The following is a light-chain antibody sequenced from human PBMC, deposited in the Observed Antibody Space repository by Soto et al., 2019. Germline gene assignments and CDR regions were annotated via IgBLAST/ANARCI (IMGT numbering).Light chain of an antibody. J-gene: IGKJ4*01. CDR3: QQSYSVPRT. CDR2: AST. CDR1: QNIAGY. Sequence: DVQMTQSPSSLSASVGDRVTITCRASQNIAGYLNWYQQKPGTAPKLLIYASTSLHSGVPSRFSVSGSGTDFTLDISSLQPEDFATYYCQQSYSVPRTFGGGTKVEIQ. V-gene: IGKV1-39*01.